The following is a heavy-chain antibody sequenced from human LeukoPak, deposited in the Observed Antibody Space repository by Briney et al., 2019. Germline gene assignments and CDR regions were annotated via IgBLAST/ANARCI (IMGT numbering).Heavy chain of an antibody. Sequence: SETLSLTCTVSGYSISSGYYWGWIRQPPGKGLEWIGSIYHSGSTYYNPSLKSRVTISVDTSKNQFSLKLSSVTAADTAVYYCASQDVLLWFGGTGSWFDPWGQGTLVTVSS. V-gene: IGHV4-38-2*02. D-gene: IGHD3-10*01. J-gene: IGHJ5*02. CDR2: IYHSGST. CDR3: ASQDVLLWFGGTGSWFDP. CDR1: GYSISSGYY.